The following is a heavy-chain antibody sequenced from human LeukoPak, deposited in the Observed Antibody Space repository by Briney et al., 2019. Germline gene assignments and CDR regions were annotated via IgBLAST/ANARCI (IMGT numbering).Heavy chain of an antibody. V-gene: IGHV4-59*01. D-gene: IGHD1-14*01. J-gene: IGHJ6*04. CDR3: VSSNPTVYHYNFYGMDV. CDR1: GFTFSSYA. Sequence: GSLRLSCAASGFTFSSYAMSWVRQAPGKGLEWIGYIYYSGSPNYNPSLKSRVTLSLDTSKNQFSLKLNSVTAADTAVYYCVSSNPTVYHYNFYGMDVWGKGTTVIVSS. CDR2: IYYSGSP.